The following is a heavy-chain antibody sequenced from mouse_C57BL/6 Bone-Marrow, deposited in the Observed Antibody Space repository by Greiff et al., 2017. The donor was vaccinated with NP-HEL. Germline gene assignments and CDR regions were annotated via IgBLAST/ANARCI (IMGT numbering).Heavy chain of an antibody. CDR3: AREGGY. CDR1: GYTFTSYW. Sequence: QVQLQQPGAELVRPGSSVKLSCKASGYTFTSYWMDWVKQRPGQGLEWIGNIYPSAGETHYNQKFKDKATLTVDKSSSTAYMQLSSLTSEDSAVYYCAREGGYWGQGTTLTVSS. CDR2: IYPSAGET. J-gene: IGHJ2*01. V-gene: IGHV1-61*01.